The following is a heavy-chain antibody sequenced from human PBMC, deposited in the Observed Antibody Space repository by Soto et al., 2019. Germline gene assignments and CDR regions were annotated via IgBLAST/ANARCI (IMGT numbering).Heavy chain of an antibody. CDR1: GFTFSNAW. D-gene: IGHD3-22*01. CDR2: IKSKTDGGTT. CDR3: TTDRPYYYDSSGYYLNYYYYYGMDV. J-gene: IGHJ6*02. V-gene: IGHV3-15*07. Sequence: GGSLRLSCAASGFTFSNAWMNWVRQAPGKGLEWVGRIKSKTDGGTTDYAAPVKGRFTISRDDSKNTLYLQMNSLKTEDTAVYYCTTDRPYYYDSSGYYLNYYYYYGMDVWGQGTTVTVSS.